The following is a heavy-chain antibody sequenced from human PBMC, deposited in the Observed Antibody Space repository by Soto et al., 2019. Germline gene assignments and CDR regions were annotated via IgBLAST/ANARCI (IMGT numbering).Heavy chain of an antibody. J-gene: IGHJ6*02. CDR1: GGPVSNYY. V-gene: IGHV4-59*08. Sequence: NPSEPLSLTCTISGGPVSNYYCSWFRQPPGQRLDGIGYMGYNGDTSYNPYLRSRVTISLDTSKNQFSLNLSSVTAADTALYYCARQGFGELHGLVDVWGQGTTVTVSS. D-gene: IGHD3-10*01. CDR3: ARQGFGELHGLVDV. CDR2: MGYNGDT.